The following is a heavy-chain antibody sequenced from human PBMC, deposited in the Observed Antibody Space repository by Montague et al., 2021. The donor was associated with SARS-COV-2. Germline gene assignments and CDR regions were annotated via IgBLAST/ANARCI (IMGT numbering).Heavy chain of an antibody. CDR3: ARQIKATVVTDLLFDY. CDR1: GGSISGYY. D-gene: IGHD4-23*01. J-gene: IGHJ4*02. V-gene: IGHV4-59*08. CDR2: INYSGST. Sequence: SETLSLTCAVSGGSISGYYWSWIRQPPGKGLEWIGDINYSGSTNYNPSLKSRVTISVDTSKNQLSLKLSSVTAADTAVYYCARQIKATVVTDLLFDYWGQGTLVTVSS.